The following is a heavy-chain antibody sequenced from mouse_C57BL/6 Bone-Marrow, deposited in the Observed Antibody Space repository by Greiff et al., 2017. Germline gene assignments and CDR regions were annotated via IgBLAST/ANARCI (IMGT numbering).Heavy chain of an antibody. CDR2: INYDGSST. J-gene: IGHJ1*03. V-gene: IGHV5-16*01. CDR3: AREGEGGYWYFCV. Sequence: EVHLVESEGGLVQPGSSMKLSCTASGFTFSDYYMAWVRQVPEKGLEWVANINYDGSSTYYLDSLKSRFIISRDNAKNILYLQMSSLKSEDTATYYCAREGEGGYWYFCVWGTGTTVTVSS. CDR1: GFTFSDYY.